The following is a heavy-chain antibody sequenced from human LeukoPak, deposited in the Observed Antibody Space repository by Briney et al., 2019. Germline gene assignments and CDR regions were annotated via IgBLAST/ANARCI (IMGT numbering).Heavy chain of an antibody. CDR2: ISSSSSYI. V-gene: IGHV3-21*01. Sequence: PGRSLRLSCAASGFTFSSYSMNWVRQAPGKGLEWVSSISSSSSYIYYADSVKGRFTISRDNAKNSLYLQMNSLRAEDTAVYYCARDSLRFLEWLPAAFDYWGQGTLVTVSS. J-gene: IGHJ4*02. CDR1: GFTFSSYS. D-gene: IGHD3-3*01. CDR3: ARDSLRFLEWLPAAFDY.